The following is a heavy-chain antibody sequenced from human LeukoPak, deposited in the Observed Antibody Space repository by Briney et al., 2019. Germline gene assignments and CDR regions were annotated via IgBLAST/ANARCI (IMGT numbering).Heavy chain of an antibody. CDR1: GFTYGDYA. CDR2: IRSKAYGGTT. V-gene: IGHV3-49*04. Sequence: GRSLRLSCTTSGFTYGDYAMSWVCQAPGKGLEWVGFIRSKAYGGTTEYAASVKGRFTISRDDSRRIVYLQMNSLKTEDTAVYYCTREGGGSDAFDYWGQGTLVTVSS. D-gene: IGHD3-16*01. J-gene: IGHJ4*02. CDR3: TREGGGSDAFDY.